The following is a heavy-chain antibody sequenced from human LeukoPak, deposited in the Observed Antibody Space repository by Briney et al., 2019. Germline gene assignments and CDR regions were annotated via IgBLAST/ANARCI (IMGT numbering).Heavy chain of an antibody. CDR3: ARDIEGYSFIGVEDYMDV. CDR1: GFTFSSYW. J-gene: IGHJ6*03. Sequence: PGGSLRLSCAASGFTFSSYWMSWVRQAPGKGLEWVANIKQDGSEKYYVDSVKGRFTISRDNAKNSLYLQMNSLRAEDTAVYYCARDIEGYSFIGVEDYMDVWGKGTTVTVSS. V-gene: IGHV3-7*01. D-gene: IGHD5-18*01. CDR2: IKQDGSEK.